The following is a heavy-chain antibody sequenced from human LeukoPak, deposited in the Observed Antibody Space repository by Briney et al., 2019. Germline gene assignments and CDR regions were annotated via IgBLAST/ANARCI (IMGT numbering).Heavy chain of an antibody. Sequence: GASVKVSCKASGYTFTGYYMHWVRQAPGQGLEWTGWINPNSGGTNYAQKFQGRVTMTRDTSISTAYMELSRLRSDDTAVYYCARVRDGYNTDHFDYWGQGTLVTVSS. J-gene: IGHJ4*02. CDR3: ARVRDGYNTDHFDY. CDR2: INPNSGGT. V-gene: IGHV1-2*02. D-gene: IGHD5-24*01. CDR1: GYTFTGYY.